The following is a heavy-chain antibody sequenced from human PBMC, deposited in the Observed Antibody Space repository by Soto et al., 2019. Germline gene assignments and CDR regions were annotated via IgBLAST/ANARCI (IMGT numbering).Heavy chain of an antibody. D-gene: IGHD3-16*02. CDR3: ARGFPLWFDP. J-gene: IGHJ5*02. CDR1: GGTFRSYA. V-gene: IGHV1-69*06. CDR2: IIPIFGTA. Sequence: ASVKVSCKASGGTFRSYAITWVRQAPGQGLEWMGGIIPIFGTANYAQKFQGRVTITADTSTSTAYMELSSLRSEDTAVYYCARGFPLWFDPWGQGTLVTVSS.